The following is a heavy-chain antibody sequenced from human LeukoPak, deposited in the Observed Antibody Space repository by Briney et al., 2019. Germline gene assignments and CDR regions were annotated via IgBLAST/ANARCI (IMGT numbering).Heavy chain of an antibody. Sequence: SQTLSLTCAISGDSVSSNSAAWNWIRQSPARGLEWLGSTYYRSRWYNEYARSVKGRITIDPATSKNHFSLQLRSVPPEDAAVYYCARTIGHLDLWGRGTLVTVSS. V-gene: IGHV6-1*01. CDR1: GDSVSSNSAA. CDR2: TYYRSRWYN. J-gene: IGHJ2*01. CDR3: ARTIGHLDL. D-gene: IGHD1-26*01.